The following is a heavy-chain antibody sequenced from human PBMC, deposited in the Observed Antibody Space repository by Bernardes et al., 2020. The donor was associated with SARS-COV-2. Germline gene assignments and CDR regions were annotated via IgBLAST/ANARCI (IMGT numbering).Heavy chain of an antibody. CDR2: ISYEGSRK. V-gene: IGHV3-30*18. D-gene: IGHD3-10*02. J-gene: IGHJ4*02. Sequence: GGSLRLSCVASGFSFNNYGMHWVRQAPGKGLEWVAFISYEGSRKYYLDSLKGRFTISRDFSKNTLYLQMNSLTDDDTAVYYCVKRRAIFELWAGNFDSWGRGTLVIVSS. CDR1: GFSFNNYG. CDR3: VKRRAIFELWAGNFDS.